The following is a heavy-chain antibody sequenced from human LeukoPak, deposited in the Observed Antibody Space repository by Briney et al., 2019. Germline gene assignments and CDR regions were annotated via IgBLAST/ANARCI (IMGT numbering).Heavy chain of an antibody. V-gene: IGHV4-34*01. CDR3: ASTFSDAYYFDY. CDR2: INHSGST. CDR1: GGSFSGYY. J-gene: IGHJ4*02. Sequence: SETLSLTCAVYGGSFSGYYWSWIRQPPGKGLEWIGEINHSGSTNYNPSLKSRVTISVDTSKNQFSLKLSSVTAADTAVYYCASTFSDAYYFDYWGQGTLVTVSS.